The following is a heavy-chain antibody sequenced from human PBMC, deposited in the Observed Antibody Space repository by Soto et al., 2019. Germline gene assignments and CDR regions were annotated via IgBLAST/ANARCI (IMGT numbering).Heavy chain of an antibody. D-gene: IGHD2-2*01. Sequence: PSETLSLTCTVSGGSISSYYWSWIRQPPGKGLEWIGYIYYSGSTNYNPSLKSRVTISVDTSKNQFSLKLSSVTAADTAVYYCARANPGGYCSSTSCKDYYYYYMDVWGKGTTVTVSS. J-gene: IGHJ6*03. CDR2: IYYSGST. CDR3: ARANPGGYCSSTSCKDYYYYYMDV. V-gene: IGHV4-59*01. CDR1: GGSISSYY.